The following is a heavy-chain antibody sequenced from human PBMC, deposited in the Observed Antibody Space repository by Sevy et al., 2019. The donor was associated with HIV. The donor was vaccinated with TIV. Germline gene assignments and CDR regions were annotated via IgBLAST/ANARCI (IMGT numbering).Heavy chain of an antibody. Sequence: GGSLRLSCAASGFTFSNYVMHWVRQAPGKGLEWVALISLHGTNKDYRDSVKGRFTISRDDAKNTVYVEMTSLTVEDTALYYCVRETGGSGSADYFGDWGQGTLVTVSS. J-gene: IGHJ4*02. CDR2: ISLHGTNK. D-gene: IGHD2-15*01. CDR1: GFTFSNYV. V-gene: IGHV3-30*04. CDR3: VRETGGSGSADYFGD.